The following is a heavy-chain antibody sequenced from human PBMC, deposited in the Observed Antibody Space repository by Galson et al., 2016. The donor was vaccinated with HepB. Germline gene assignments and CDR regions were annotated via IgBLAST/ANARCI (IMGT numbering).Heavy chain of an antibody. D-gene: IGHD3-22*01. CDR2: IFHTGST. J-gene: IGHJ4*02. V-gene: IGHV4-4*02. Sequence: SEILSLTCAVSGGSISSNNWWTWVRQPPGKGLEGIGDIFHTGSTNYNPSLKSRVTISVDKSKNQFSLKLSSVTDADTAVYYCARVGNYESSGYFDSWGQGTLVTVSS. CDR1: GGSISSNNW. CDR3: ARVGNYESSGYFDS.